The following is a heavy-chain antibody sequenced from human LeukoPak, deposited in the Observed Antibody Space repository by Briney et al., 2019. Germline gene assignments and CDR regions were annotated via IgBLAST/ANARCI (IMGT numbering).Heavy chain of an antibody. CDR1: GFTFSSCG. D-gene: IGHD5-24*01. CDR2: IWYDGTNK. J-gene: IGHJ4*02. V-gene: IGHV3-33*01. Sequence: GGSLRLSCAASGFTFSSCGMHWVRQAPGKGLEWVAVIWYDGTNKYYADSVKGRFTISRDNSKNTLYLQMNSLRAEDTAVYYCARGRDGYNWIDYWGQGTLVTVSS. CDR3: ARGRDGYNWIDY.